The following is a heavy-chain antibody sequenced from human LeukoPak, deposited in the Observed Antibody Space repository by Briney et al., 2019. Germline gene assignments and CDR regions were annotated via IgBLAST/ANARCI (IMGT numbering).Heavy chain of an antibody. D-gene: IGHD6-19*01. J-gene: IGHJ4*02. CDR1: GYTFTSYG. Sequence: ASVKVSCKASGYTFTSYGISWVRQAPGQGLEWMGWINPNSGGTNYAQKFQGRVTMTRDTSISTAYMELSRLRSDDTAVYYCAREGNIAVAGTLGYWGQGTLVTVSS. V-gene: IGHV1-2*02. CDR3: AREGNIAVAGTLGY. CDR2: INPNSGGT.